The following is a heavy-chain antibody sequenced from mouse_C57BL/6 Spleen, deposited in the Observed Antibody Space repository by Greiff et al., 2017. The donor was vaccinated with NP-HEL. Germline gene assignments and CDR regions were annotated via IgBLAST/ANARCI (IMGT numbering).Heavy chain of an antibody. D-gene: IGHD2-4*01. V-gene: IGHV3-6*01. CDR1: GYSITSGYY. CDR2: ISYDGSN. CDR3: ARDYDYDGHWYFDV. J-gene: IGHJ1*03. Sequence: EVQLQESGPGLVKPSQSLSLTCSVTGYSITSGYYWNWIRQFPGNKLEWTGYISYDGSNNYNPSLKNRISITRDTSKNQFFLKLNSVTTEDTATYYCARDYDYDGHWYFDVWGTGTTVTVSS.